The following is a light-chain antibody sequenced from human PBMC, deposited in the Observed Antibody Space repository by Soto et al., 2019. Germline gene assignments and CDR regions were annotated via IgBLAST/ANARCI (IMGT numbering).Light chain of an antibody. CDR1: QSISTY. V-gene: IGKV3-20*01. Sequence: PGQRATLSCRASQSISTYLAWYQVKPGQAPRLLIFGASIRAAGIPARFSGSGSGTDFTLTISRLEPEDSAVYYCQQYTSPLTFGGGTKVDIK. CDR3: QQYTSPLT. J-gene: IGKJ4*01. CDR2: GAS.